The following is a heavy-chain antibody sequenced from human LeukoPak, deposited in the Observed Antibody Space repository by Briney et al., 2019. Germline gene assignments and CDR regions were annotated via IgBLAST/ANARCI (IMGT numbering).Heavy chain of an antibody. J-gene: IGHJ4*02. CDR2: ISPSGGST. V-gene: IGHV1-46*01. CDR1: GYTFTSYY. D-gene: IGHD2-2*01. Sequence: ASVKVSCKASGYTFTSYYMRWVRQAPGQGLEWMGIISPSGGSTSYAQKFQGRVTMTTDMSTSTAYMELSSLRSEDTAVYYCARDHNATNDYWGQGTLVTVSS. CDR3: ARDHNATNDY.